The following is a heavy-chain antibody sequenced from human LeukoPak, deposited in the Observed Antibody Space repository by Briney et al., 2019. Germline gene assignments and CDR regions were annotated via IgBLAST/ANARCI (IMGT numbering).Heavy chain of an antibody. CDR3: AKDRKIRGVTAFDY. CDR2: IGGSDGST. CDR1: GFTFSSYA. Sequence: PGGSLRLSCAASGFTFSSYAMSWVRQAPGKGLEWVSGIGGSDGSTFYADSVKGRFTISRDNSKNTPFLQMNSLRAEDTAVYYCAKDRKIRGVTAFDYWGQGTLVTVSS. D-gene: IGHD3-10*01. J-gene: IGHJ4*02. V-gene: IGHV3-23*01.